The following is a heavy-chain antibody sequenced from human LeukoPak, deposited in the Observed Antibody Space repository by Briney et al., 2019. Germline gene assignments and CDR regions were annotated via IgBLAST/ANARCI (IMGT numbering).Heavy chain of an antibody. Sequence: SETLSLTCSVSGGSISTYYWSWIRQPAGKGLEWIGRIYTTGGTNYSPSLKSRVTISVDTSKNQFSLKLSSVTAADTAVYYCARVRTEITPYYFDYWGQGTLVTVSS. J-gene: IGHJ4*02. D-gene: IGHD5-24*01. CDR1: GGSISTYY. CDR3: ARVRTEITPYYFDY. V-gene: IGHV4-4*07. CDR2: IYTTGGT.